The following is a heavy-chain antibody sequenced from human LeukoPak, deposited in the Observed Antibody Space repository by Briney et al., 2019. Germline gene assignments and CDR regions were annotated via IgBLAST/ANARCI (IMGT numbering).Heavy chain of an antibody. CDR1: GFTFSSSD. CDR3: AELGITMIGGV. CDR2: IGTVGDT. Sequence: SGGSLRVSCAASGFTFSSSDMHWVRQATGKGLEWVSAIGTVGDTYYAASVKGRFTISRENAKNSLYLQMNSLRAEDTAVYYCAELGITMIGGVWGKGTTVTISS. J-gene: IGHJ6*04. D-gene: IGHD3-10*02. V-gene: IGHV3-13*01.